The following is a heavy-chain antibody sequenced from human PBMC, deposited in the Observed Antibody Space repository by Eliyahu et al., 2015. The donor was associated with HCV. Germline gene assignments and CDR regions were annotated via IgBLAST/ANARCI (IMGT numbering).Heavy chain of an antibody. CDR1: GYTFTXYY. CDR3: ARQAANRGGPVEDS. Sequence: QVHLVQSGAEVKKPGASXKVSCKASGYTFTXYYMHWLRQAPGEGLEWMGVINPGGGETSHAQKFLGRLTMTEDTSTSTIFMELSSLRIDDTAMYYCARQAANRGGPVEDSWGQGTLVVVSS. CDR2: INPGGGET. D-gene: IGHD3-10*01. V-gene: IGHV1-46*01. J-gene: IGHJ5*01.